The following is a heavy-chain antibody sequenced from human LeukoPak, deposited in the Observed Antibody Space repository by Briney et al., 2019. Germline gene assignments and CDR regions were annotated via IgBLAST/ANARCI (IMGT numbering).Heavy chain of an antibody. J-gene: IGHJ4*02. Sequence: PSESLSLTCTVSGGSISSYYWSWIRQTPGEGLEWVGYIYYSGSTNYNPSLKSRVTISVDTSKNQFSLNLSSVTAADTAVYYCARVLPYSSGWGVDYWGQGTLVTVSS. CDR3: ARVLPYSSGWGVDY. D-gene: IGHD6-19*01. V-gene: IGHV4-59*01. CDR1: GGSISSYY. CDR2: IYYSGST.